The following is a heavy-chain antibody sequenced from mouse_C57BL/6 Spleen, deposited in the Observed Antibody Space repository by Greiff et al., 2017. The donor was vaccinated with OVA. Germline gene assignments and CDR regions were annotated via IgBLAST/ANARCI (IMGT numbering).Heavy chain of an antibody. CDR1: GFSLTSYG. V-gene: IGHV2-5*01. D-gene: IGHD1-1*01. CDR3: AKKDYYGSRGAMDY. J-gene: IGHJ4*01. Sequence: VQLQQSGPGLVQPSQSLSITCTVSGFSLTSYGVHWVRQSPGKGLEWLGVIWRGGSTDYNAAFMSRLSITKDNSKSQVFFKMNSLQADDTAIYYCAKKDYYGSRGAMDYWGQGTSVTVSS. CDR2: IWRGGST.